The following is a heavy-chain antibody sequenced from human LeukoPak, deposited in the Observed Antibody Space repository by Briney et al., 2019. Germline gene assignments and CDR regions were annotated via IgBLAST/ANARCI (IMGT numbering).Heavy chain of an antibody. Sequence: PGGSLRLSCAASGFTFSTYWMHWVRQGPGKGLVWVSHINSDGSSINYADSVKGRFTISRDNAKNTLYLQMSSLRAEDTAVYYCARVMTSGIIPDYWGQGTLVTVSS. CDR1: GFTFSTYW. CDR2: INSDGSSI. D-gene: IGHD1-14*01. CDR3: ARVMTSGIIPDY. V-gene: IGHV3-74*01. J-gene: IGHJ4*02.